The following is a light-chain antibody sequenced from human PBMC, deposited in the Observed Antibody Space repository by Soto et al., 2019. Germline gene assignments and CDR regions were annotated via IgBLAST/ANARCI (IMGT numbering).Light chain of an antibody. CDR1: QSVSSYY. J-gene: IGKJ1*01. CDR2: AAS. CDR3: QQCGSSPST. Sequence: EIVLTQSPGTLSLSPGERATLSCRASQSVSSYYLAWYQQKPGQAPRLLIYAASSRATCIPDRFSGGGSETDFTLTISRLETEDFAVYYCQQCGSSPSTFGQGTKVEIK. V-gene: IGKV3-20*01.